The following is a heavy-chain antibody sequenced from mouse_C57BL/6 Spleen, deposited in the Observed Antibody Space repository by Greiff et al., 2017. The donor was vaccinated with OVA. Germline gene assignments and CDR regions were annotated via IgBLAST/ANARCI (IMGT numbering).Heavy chain of an antibody. CDR1: GYTFTDYN. V-gene: IGHV1-18*01. J-gene: IGHJ2*01. D-gene: IGHD1-1*01. Sequence: EVNLVESGPELVKPGASVKIPCKASGYTFTDYNMDWVKQSHGKSLEWIGDINPNNGGTIYNQKFKGKATLTVDKSSSTAYMELRSLTSEDTAVYYCARTGYYGSTGYFDYWGQGTTLTVSS. CDR3: ARTGYYGSTGYFDY. CDR2: INPNNGGT.